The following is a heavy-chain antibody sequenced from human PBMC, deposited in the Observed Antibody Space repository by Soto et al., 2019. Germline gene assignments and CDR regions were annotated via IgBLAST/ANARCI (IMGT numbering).Heavy chain of an antibody. CDR3: ARDFDSSSSSGLSWFDP. D-gene: IGHD6-13*01. Sequence: PGESLKISCKGSGYSFTSYWIGWVRQMPGKGLEWMGIIYPGDSDTRYSPSFQGQVTISADKSISTAYLQWSSLRSEDTAVYYCARDFDSSSSSGLSWFDPWGQGTLVTVSS. V-gene: IGHV5-51*01. J-gene: IGHJ5*02. CDR1: GYSFTSYW. CDR2: IYPGDSDT.